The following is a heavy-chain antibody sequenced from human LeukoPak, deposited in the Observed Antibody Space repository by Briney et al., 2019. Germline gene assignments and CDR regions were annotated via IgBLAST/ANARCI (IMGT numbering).Heavy chain of an antibody. J-gene: IGHJ4*02. CDR2: IYYSGIT. CDR1: GGSISSGDYY. V-gene: IGHV4-30-4*08. Sequence: SETLSLTCTVSGGSISSGDYYWSWIRQPPGKGLEWIGYIYYSGITYYNPSLKSRVTLSVDTSKNQFSLKLTSVTAADTAVYYCARGGYYFDYWGQGTLVTVSS. CDR3: ARGGYYFDY.